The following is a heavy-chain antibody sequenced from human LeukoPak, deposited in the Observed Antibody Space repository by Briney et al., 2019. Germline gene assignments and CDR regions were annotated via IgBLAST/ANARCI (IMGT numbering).Heavy chain of an antibody. V-gene: IGHV4-4*09. CDR2: IYTSGST. D-gene: IGHD6-13*01. Sequence: SETLSLTCTVSGGSISSYYWSWIRQPPGKGLEWIGYIYTSGSTNYNPSLKSRVTISVDTSKNQFSLKLSSVTAADTAVYYCARHSGGAAGNHDLTSWGQGTLVTVSS. J-gene: IGHJ4*02. CDR3: ARHSGGAAGNHDLTS. CDR1: GGSISSYY.